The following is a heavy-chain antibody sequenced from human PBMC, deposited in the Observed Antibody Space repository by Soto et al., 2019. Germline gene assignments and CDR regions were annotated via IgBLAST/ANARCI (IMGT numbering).Heavy chain of an antibody. Sequence: GGSLRLSCAASGLSFSSYTIHWVRQAPGKGLEWVAVISWRETITYYADSVKGRFTISRDNSKNTLYLQMNSLRPEDTAVYYYASHQYDRSGYFASWGQGTLVTVSS. J-gene: IGHJ4*02. D-gene: IGHD3-22*01. CDR3: ASHQYDRSGYFAS. CDR2: ISWRETIT. V-gene: IGHV3-30-3*01. CDR1: GLSFSSYT.